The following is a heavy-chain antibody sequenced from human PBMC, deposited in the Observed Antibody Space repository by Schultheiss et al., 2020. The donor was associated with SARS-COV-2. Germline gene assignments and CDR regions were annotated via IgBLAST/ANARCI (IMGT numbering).Heavy chain of an antibody. CDR1: GGTFSSYA. CDR3: ARDPGEMATISFDY. J-gene: IGHJ4*02. CDR2: ISAYNGNT. V-gene: IGHV1-18*01. Sequence: ASVKVSCKASGGTFSSYAISWVRQAPGQGLEWMGWISAYNGNTNYAQKLQGRVTMTTDTSTSTAYMELRSLRSDDTAVYYCARDPGEMATISFDYWGQGTLVTVSS. D-gene: IGHD5-24*01.